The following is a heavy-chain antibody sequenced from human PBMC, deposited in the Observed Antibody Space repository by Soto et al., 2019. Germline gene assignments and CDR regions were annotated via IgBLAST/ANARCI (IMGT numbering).Heavy chain of an antibody. Sequence: QVQLVQSGTEVKKPGASVKVSCKASGYTFRSYGISWVRQAPGQGLEWMGWISGYNGNTHYSQKFQGKVTMTTDTSTSTAYMELRNLRSDDTAVYYCAKAGSNYAGRFSYYYMDVWGTGTMVTVSS. J-gene: IGHJ6*03. V-gene: IGHV1-18*01. CDR2: ISGYNGNT. D-gene: IGHD4-4*01. CDR3: AKAGSNYAGRFSYYYMDV. CDR1: GYTFRSYG.